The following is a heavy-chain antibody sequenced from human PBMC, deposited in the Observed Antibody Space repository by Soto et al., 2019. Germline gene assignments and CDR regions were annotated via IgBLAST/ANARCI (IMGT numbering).Heavy chain of an antibody. CDR2: ISAYNGNT. D-gene: IGHD2-2*01. CDR1: GYTFTSYG. J-gene: IGHJ4*02. Sequence: QVQLVQSGAEVKKPGVSVKVSCKASGYTFTSYGISWVRQAPGQGLEWMGWISAYNGNTNYAQKLQGRVTMTTDTSTSTAYMELRSLGSDDTAVYYCARDTEILGYCSSTSCYGDYWGQGTLVTVSS. CDR3: ARDTEILGYCSSTSCYGDY. V-gene: IGHV1-18*01.